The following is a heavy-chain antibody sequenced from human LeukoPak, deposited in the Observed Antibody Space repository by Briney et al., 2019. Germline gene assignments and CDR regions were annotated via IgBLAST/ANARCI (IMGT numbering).Heavy chain of an antibody. CDR2: ISYDGSHK. Sequence: GGSLRLSCAASGFTFSRYAMHWVRQAPGKGLECVTLISYDGSHKDYADSVKGRFTISRDNSKNTLYLQMNSLRAEDTAVYYCARDGYYYDSSGYPDYYYYYMDVWGKGTTVTVSS. CDR1: GFTFSRYA. D-gene: IGHD3-22*01. V-gene: IGHV3-30*04. J-gene: IGHJ6*03. CDR3: ARDGYYYDSSGYPDYYYYYMDV.